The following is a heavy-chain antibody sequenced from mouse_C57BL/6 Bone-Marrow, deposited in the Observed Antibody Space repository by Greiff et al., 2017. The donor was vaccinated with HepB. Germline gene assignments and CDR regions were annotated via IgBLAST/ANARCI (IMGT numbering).Heavy chain of an antibody. J-gene: IGHJ4*01. CDR1: GFSLTSYG. V-gene: IGHV2-2*01. CDR3: ARTTVVALYYAMDY. CDR2: IWSGGST. D-gene: IGHD1-1*01. Sequence: VKLVESGPGLVQPSQSLSITCTVSGFSLTSYGVHWVRQSPGKGLEWLGVIWSGGSTDYNAAFISRLSISKDNSKSHVFYKMNSLQADDTAIYYCARTTVVALYYAMDYWGQGTSVTVSS.